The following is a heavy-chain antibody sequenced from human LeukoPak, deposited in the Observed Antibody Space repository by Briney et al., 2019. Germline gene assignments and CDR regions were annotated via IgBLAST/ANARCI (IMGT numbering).Heavy chain of an antibody. V-gene: IGHV3-23*01. CDR2: ISGSGGST. D-gene: IGHD6-6*01. CDR1: GFTFSSYA. J-gene: IGHJ3*01. Sequence: GGSLRLSCAASGFTFSSYAMSWVRQAPGKGLEWVSAISGSGGSTYYADSVQGRFTISRDNSKSTLCLQMNSLRAEDTAVYYCARVYSSSSGKNAFDVWGQGTMVTVSP. CDR3: ARVYSSSSGKNAFDV.